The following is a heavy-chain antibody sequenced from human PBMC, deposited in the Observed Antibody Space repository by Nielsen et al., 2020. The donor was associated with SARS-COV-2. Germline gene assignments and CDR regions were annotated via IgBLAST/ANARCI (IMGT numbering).Heavy chain of an antibody. CDR1: GGSISSGGYS. Sequence: SETLSLTCLLSGGSISSGGYSWTWIRQPPGKGLEWIGYSYQNGSTSYNPSVKSRLTISVDRSKNQFSLKLSSVTAADTAVYYCARLGVVVVPAANVNWFDSWGQGTLVTVSS. V-gene: IGHV4-30-2*01. J-gene: IGHJ5*01. CDR2: SYQNGST. D-gene: IGHD2-2*01. CDR3: ARLGVVVVPAANVNWFDS.